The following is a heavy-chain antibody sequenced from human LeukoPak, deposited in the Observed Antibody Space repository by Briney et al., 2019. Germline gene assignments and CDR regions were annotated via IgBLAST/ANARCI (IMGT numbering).Heavy chain of an antibody. CDR1: GYNFTSYW. Sequence: GESLKISCKGSGYNFTSYWIGWVRQMPGKGLEWMGIIYPGDSDTRYSPSFQGQVTISADKSISTAYLQWSSLKASDTAMYYCARLTCSSTSCYEPEYNWFDPWGQGTLVTVSS. CDR3: ARLTCSSTSCYEPEYNWFDP. V-gene: IGHV5-51*01. D-gene: IGHD2-2*01. J-gene: IGHJ5*01. CDR2: IYPGDSDT.